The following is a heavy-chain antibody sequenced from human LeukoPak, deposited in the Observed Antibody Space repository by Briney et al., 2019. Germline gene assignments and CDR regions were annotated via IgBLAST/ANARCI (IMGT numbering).Heavy chain of an antibody. V-gene: IGHV4-61*05. CDR1: GGSISSSSYY. Sequence: SETLSLTCTVSGGSISSSSYYWGWIRQPPGKGLEWIGYIYYSGSTNYNPSLKSRVTISVDTSKNQFSLKLSSVTAADTAVYYCARMRGGRGYYYYYYMDVWGKGTTVTISS. D-gene: IGHD1-26*01. CDR3: ARMRGGRGYYYYYYMDV. J-gene: IGHJ6*03. CDR2: IYYSGST.